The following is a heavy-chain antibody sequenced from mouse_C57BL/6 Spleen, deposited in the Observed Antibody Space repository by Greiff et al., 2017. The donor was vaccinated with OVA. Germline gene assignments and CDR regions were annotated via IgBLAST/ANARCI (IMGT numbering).Heavy chain of an antibody. V-gene: IGHV1-52*01. CDR2: IDPSDSET. CDR1: GYTFTSYW. CDR3: ARFGDWDGFDY. D-gene: IGHD4-1*01. J-gene: IGHJ2*01. Sequence: VKLQQPGAELVRPGSSVKLSCKASGYTFTSYWMHWVKQRPIQGLEWIGNIDPSDSETHYNQKFKDKATLTVDKSSSTAYMQLSSLTSEDSAVYYCARFGDWDGFDYWGQGTTLTVSS.